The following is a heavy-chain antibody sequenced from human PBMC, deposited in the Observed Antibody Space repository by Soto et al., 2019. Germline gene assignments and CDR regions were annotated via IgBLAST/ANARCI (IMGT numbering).Heavy chain of an antibody. CDR2: ISAYNGNT. Sequence: GASVKVSCKASGYTFTSYGISWVRQAPGQGLEWMGWISAYNGNTNYAQKLQGRVTMTTDTSTSTAYMELRSLRSDDTAVYYCAREASYYGAAPWFFDLWGGGTLVTASP. V-gene: IGHV1-18*01. D-gene: IGHD4-17*01. J-gene: IGHJ2*01. CDR1: GYTFTSYG. CDR3: AREASYYGAAPWFFDL.